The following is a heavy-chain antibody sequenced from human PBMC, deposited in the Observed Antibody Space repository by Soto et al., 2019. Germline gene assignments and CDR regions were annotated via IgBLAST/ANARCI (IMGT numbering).Heavy chain of an antibody. Sequence: QVQLVQPGAEVKKPGASVKFSCKASGYIFTNFYIHWVRQAPGQGLEWIGIINPNGGTTKYAQSVQGRVTMTRDTSTSTVYMDLSSLRSEDTAVYYCTRGLAAGDYWGQGTLITVSS. D-gene: IGHD6-6*01. V-gene: IGHV1-46*01. CDR2: INPNGGTT. J-gene: IGHJ4*02. CDR1: GYIFTNFY. CDR3: TRGLAAGDY.